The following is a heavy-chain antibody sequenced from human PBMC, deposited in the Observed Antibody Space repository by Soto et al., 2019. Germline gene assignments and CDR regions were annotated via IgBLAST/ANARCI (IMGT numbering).Heavy chain of an antibody. V-gene: IGHV1-8*01. CDR2: MNPNSGNT. CDR1: GYTFTSYD. J-gene: IGHJ6*02. D-gene: IGHD3-3*01. CDR3: AGRDNYDFWSGYPSEYYGMDV. Sequence: ASVKVSCKASGYTFTSYDINWVRQATGQGLEWMGWMNPNSGNTGYAQKFQGRVTMTRNTSISTAYMELSSLRSEDTAVYYCAGRDNYDFWSGYPSEYYGMDVWGQGTTVTVSS.